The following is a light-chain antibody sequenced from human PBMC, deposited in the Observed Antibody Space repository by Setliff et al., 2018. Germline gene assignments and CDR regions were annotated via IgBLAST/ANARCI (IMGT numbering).Light chain of an antibody. Sequence: QSVLAQPASVSGSPGQSITISCTGSSGDIGSFTFVSWYQQYPDEAPQLIIFEVSDRPSGISDRFSGSKSANTASLTISGLQAEDEADYYCSSYTSNGLYVFGTGTKVTVL. CDR1: SGDIGSFTF. CDR3: SSYTSNGLYV. J-gene: IGLJ1*01. V-gene: IGLV2-14*03. CDR2: EVS.